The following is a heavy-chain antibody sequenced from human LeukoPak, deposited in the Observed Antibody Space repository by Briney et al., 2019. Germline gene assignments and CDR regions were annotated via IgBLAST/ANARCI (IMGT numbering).Heavy chain of an antibody. J-gene: IGHJ3*02. CDR3: ARHDNGGMVREVILADALDI. CDR2: VYPGNSDT. CDR1: GYSFTSYL. V-gene: IGHV5-51*01. D-gene: IGHD3-10*01. Sequence: VEPRKISCQGSGYSFTSYLTAWARQIPRKGLEWMGMVYPGNSDTRHSPSFQGKVTISADKSISTAYLQWSSLKASDTAMYYCARHDNGGMVREVILADALDIWGQGTMVTVSS.